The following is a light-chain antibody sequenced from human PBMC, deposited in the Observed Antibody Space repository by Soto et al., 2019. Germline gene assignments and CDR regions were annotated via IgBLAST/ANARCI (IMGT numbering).Light chain of an antibody. CDR3: GTWDSSLSAAGWV. CDR2: ENN. V-gene: IGLV1-51*02. J-gene: IGLJ3*02. CDR1: TSNIGNNY. Sequence: QSALTQPPSVSAAPGQKVSISCSGSTSNIGNNYVSWYQQLPGTAPKLLIYENNRRPSGIPDRFSGSKSGTSATLGITGLQTGDEADYYCGTWDSSLSAAGWVFGGGTKVTVL.